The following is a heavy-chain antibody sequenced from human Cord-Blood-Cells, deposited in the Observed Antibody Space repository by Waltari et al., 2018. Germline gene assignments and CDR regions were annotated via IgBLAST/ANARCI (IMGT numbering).Heavy chain of an antibody. CDR1: GGTFRRSA. CDR3: ASHQDIVVVPAAIDY. Sequence: QVQLVQSGAEVKKPGSSVKVSCKASGGTFRRSAISWVRKAPGQGREWMGRLIPVRGIANYAQKFQSRVTITANKSTSTAYRELSSLRSEDTAVYYCASHQDIVVVPAAIDYWGQGTLVTVSS. D-gene: IGHD2-2*01. J-gene: IGHJ4*02. CDR2: LIPVRGIA. V-gene: IGHV1-69*09.